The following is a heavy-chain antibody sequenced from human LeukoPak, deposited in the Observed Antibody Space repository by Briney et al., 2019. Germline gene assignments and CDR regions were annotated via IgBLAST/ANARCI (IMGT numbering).Heavy chain of an antibody. J-gene: IGHJ4*02. Sequence: GASVKVSCKASGYTFTSYGISWVRQAPGQGLEWMEWISAYNGNTNYAQKLQGRVTMTTDTSTSTAYMELRSLRSEDTAVYYCARVGLAGVYGPGSYYNDWGQGTLVTVSS. D-gene: IGHD3-10*01. V-gene: IGHV1-18*01. CDR3: ARVGLAGVYGPGSYYND. CDR1: GYTFTSYG. CDR2: ISAYNGNT.